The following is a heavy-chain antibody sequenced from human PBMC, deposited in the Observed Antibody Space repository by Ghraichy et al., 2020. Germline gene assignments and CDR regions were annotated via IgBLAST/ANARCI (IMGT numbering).Heavy chain of an antibody. CDR2: IDRSGTS. J-gene: IGHJ4*02. D-gene: IGHD6-19*01. CDR1: GDSMSSGGW. V-gene: IGHV4-4*01. CDR3: AKSNGLYSLHY. Sequence: TLSLTCAVSGDSMSSGGWWSWVRQSPGKGLEWIGEIDRSGTSYYRPSLVGRVNISADKSKNQFSLTLSSVTAADTAMYFCAKSNGLYSLHYWGQGILVTVSS.